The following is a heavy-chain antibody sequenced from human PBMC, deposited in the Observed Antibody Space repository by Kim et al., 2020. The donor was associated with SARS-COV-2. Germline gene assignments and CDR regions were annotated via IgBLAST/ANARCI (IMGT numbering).Heavy chain of an antibody. CDR2: IYHSGST. V-gene: IGHV4-4*02. J-gene: IGHJ6*02. Sequence: SETLSLTCAVSGGSISSSNWWSWVRQPPGKGLEWIGEIYHSGSTNYNPSLKSRITISVDKSKNQFSLKLSSVTAADTAVYYCARDPRTRGDGMDVWGQGTTVTVSS. CDR3: ARDPRTRGDGMDV. CDR1: GGSISSSNW.